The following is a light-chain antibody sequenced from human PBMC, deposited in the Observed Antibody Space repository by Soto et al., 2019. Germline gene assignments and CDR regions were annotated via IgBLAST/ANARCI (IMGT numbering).Light chain of an antibody. Sequence: EIGLTQSPGTLSLSTGERATLSCRASQSVSSSYLAWYQQKPGQAPRLLIYGASSRATGIPDRFSGSGSGTDFTLTISSLQPEDFATYYCQQTYSTLITFCQGTRLENK. J-gene: IGKJ5*01. CDR2: GAS. CDR3: QQTYSTLIT. CDR1: QSVSSSY. V-gene: IGKV3-20*01.